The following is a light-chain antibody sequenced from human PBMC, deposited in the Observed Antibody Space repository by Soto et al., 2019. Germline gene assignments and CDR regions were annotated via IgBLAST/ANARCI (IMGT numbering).Light chain of an antibody. Sequence: DIQMTQSPSSLSASVGDRVTITCRASQSISTYLNWYQQHPGKAPELLIYTASNLESGVPSRFSGSGSGTDFTLTITRLEPEDFAVYYCQQYGSSLFTFGPGTKVDFK. CDR2: TAS. V-gene: IGKV1-39*01. CDR1: QSISTY. J-gene: IGKJ3*01. CDR3: QQYGSSLFT.